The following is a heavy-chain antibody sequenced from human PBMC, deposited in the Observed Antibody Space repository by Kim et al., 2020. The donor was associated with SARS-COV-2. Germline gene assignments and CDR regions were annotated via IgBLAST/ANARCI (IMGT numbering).Heavy chain of an antibody. D-gene: IGHD6-13*01. Sequence: SETLSLTCSVSGGSISGFYWSWIRQPPGKGLEWIGYISDNGSPSYSPSLNSRLTISVDTSKNQFSLKVSSVTAADTAVYYCARDNWQHSNSWSYYGLDVWGQGTTVTVSS. CDR1: GGSISGFY. V-gene: IGHV4-59*01. CDR2: ISDNGSP. CDR3: ARDNWQHSNSWSYYGLDV. J-gene: IGHJ6*02.